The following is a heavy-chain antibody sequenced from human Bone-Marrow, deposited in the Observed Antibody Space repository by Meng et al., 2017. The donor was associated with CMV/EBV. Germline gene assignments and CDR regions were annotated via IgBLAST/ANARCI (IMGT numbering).Heavy chain of an antibody. J-gene: IGHJ2*01. V-gene: IGHV1-2*02. CDR1: AYTFTGYY. CDR2: INPNSGGT. CDR3: ARDLLSFVLPAAEGWYFDL. D-gene: IGHD2-2*01. Sequence: ASVKVSCKASAYTFTGYYMHWVRQAPGQGLEWMGWINPNSGGTNYAQKFQGRVTMTRDTSISTAYMELSRLRSDDTAVYYCARDLLSFVLPAAEGWYFDLWGRGTLVTVSS.